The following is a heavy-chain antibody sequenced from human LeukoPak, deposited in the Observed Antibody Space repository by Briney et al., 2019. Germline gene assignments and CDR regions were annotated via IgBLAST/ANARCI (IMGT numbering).Heavy chain of an antibody. Sequence: SQTLSPTCVVSGDSVSSKNGAWNWIRQSPSRGLEWLGRTYYRSKWYNDYAESMEGRMTISQDTSKNQYSLHLNSVTPDDTAVYYCARDFGTTGWHTFDYWGQGTLVTVSS. CDR3: ARDFGTTGWHTFDY. V-gene: IGHV6-1*01. CDR2: TYYRSKWYN. J-gene: IGHJ4*02. D-gene: IGHD6-19*01. CDR1: GDSVSSKNGA.